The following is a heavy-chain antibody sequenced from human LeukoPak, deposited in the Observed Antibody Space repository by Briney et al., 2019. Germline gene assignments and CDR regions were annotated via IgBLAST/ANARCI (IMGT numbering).Heavy chain of an antibody. CDR1: GFTFASYA. CDR3: AKGTGSGTYNCDD. Sequence: GGSLRLSCAASGFTFASYAMNWVRQAPGKGLEWVSAITASGGTSFYADSVRGRFTVSRDNSKNTLYLQMSSLRADDTAVYFCAKGTGSGTYNCDDWGQGTLVTVSS. J-gene: IGHJ4*02. D-gene: IGHD3-10*01. V-gene: IGHV3-23*01. CDR2: ITASGGTS.